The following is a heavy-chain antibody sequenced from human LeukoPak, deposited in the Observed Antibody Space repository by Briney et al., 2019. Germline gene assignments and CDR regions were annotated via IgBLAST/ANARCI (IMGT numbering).Heavy chain of an antibody. CDR1: GFTFSNYG. D-gene: IGHD2-2*01. CDR2: IRFDGSNK. J-gene: IGHJ5*02. V-gene: IGHV3-30*02. Sequence: GGSLRLSCAASGFTFSNYGMHWVRQAPGRGLEWVAFIRFDGSNKYDADSVKGRFTISRDNSKSTLYLQMNSLRTEDTAVYYCAKDRHAPGRYCSSTICFPFDPWGQGTLVTVSS. CDR3: AKDRHAPGRYCSSTICFPFDP.